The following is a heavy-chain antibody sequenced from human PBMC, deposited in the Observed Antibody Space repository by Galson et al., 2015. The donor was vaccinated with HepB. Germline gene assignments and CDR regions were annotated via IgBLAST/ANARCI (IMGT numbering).Heavy chain of an antibody. CDR1: GFTFSSYA. D-gene: IGHD1-26*01. Sequence: SLRLSCAASGFTFSSYAMSWVRQAPGKGLEWVSAISGSGGSTYYADSVKGRFTISRDNSKNTLYLQMNSLRAEDTAVYYCAKLTGWGARPPTGAFDIWGQGTMVTVSS. J-gene: IGHJ3*02. V-gene: IGHV3-23*01. CDR3: AKLTGWGARPPTGAFDI. CDR2: ISGSGGST.